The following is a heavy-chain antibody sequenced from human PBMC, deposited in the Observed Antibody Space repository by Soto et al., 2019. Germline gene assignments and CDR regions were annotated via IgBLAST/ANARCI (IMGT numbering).Heavy chain of an antibody. CDR2: LKSDGSGT. CDR3: VRGDGDYYDGNGYLGRH. J-gene: IGHJ4*02. CDR1: GLTFSNYW. V-gene: IGHV3-74*03. D-gene: IGHD3-22*01. Sequence: EVQLVESGGGLVQPGGSLRLYCAVSGLTFSNYWMHWVRQAPGKGLVCVSRLKSDGSGTMKADSVKSRLTISRNNAKNTLNLQMNSLRAVDTGVYYCVRGDGDYYDGNGYLGRHWGQGTLVTVSS.